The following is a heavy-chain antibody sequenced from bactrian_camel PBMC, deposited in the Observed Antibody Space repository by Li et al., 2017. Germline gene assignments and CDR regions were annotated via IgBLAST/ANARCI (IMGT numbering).Heavy chain of an antibody. V-gene: IGHV3S40*01. Sequence: DVQLVESGGGSVTAEGSLRLSCSPSGYGHITKCMGWFRQAPGKEREGVAAIYTGDARTVYYADSVKGRFTISPDNEKNTVYLQMNSLKPEDTAMYYCAADLFRVTACGAGYVPDFPYRGRGTQVTVS. D-gene: IGHD5*01. CDR2: IYTGDART. J-gene: IGHJ6*01. CDR3: AADLFRVTACGAGYVPDFPY. CDR1: GYGHITKC.